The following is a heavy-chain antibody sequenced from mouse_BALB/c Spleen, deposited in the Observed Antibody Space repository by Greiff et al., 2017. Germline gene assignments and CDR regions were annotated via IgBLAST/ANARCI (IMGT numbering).Heavy chain of an antibody. CDR1: GYTFTSYW. Sequence: VQLQQPGADLVKPGASVKLSCKASGYTFTSYWLHWVKQRPGQGLEWIGDINPSYGRTNYNEKFKRKATLTVDKSSSTAYMQLSRLTSEDSAVYYGARGGAYDGYQDYGGQGTALTVSS. CDR2: INPSYGRT. J-gene: IGHJ2*01. D-gene: IGHD2-3*01. CDR3: ARGGAYDGYQDY. V-gene: IGHV1S81*02.